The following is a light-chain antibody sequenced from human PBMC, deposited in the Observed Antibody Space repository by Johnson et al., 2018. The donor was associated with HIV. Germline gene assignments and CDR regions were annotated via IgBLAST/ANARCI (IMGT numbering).Light chain of an antibody. J-gene: IGLJ1*01. Sequence: QSVLTQPPSVSAAPGQKVTISCSGSSSNIGNNYVSWYQQLPGTAPKLLIYENNKRPSGIPDRFSGSKSGTSATLGITELQTGDEADYYCGTWDNSLSTGGVFGTGTKVIVL. CDR2: ENN. CDR3: GTWDNSLSTGGV. CDR1: SSNIGNNY. V-gene: IGLV1-51*02.